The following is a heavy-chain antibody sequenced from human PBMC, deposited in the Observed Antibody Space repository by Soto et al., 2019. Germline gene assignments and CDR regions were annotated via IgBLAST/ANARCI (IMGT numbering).Heavy chain of an antibody. V-gene: IGHV1-18*01. D-gene: IGHD3-22*01. CDR2: ISAYNGNT. J-gene: IGHJ4*02. CDR3: ARSPHQTYYYDSSGFFDY. Sequence: QVQLVQSGAEVKKPGASVKVSCKASGYTFTSYGISWVRQAPGQGLEWMGWISAYNGNTNYAQKXQGRVTMTTAXXTXTXXMELRSLRSDDTAVYYCARSPHQTYYYDSSGFFDYWGQGTLVTVSS. CDR1: GYTFTSYG.